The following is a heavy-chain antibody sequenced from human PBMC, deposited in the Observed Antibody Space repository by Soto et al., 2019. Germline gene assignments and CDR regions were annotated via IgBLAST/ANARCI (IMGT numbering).Heavy chain of an antibody. CDR3: ARHVGEDSRHRWFDP. J-gene: IGHJ5*02. CDR2: IYYSGTT. V-gene: IGHV4-59*08. D-gene: IGHD3-10*01. CDR1: GGSISSYY. Sequence: SETLSLTCTVSGGSISSYYWSWIRQPPGKGLEWIGYIYYSGTTNYNPSLKSRVTISVDTSKNQFSLKLSSVTAADTAVYYCARHVGEDSRHRWFDPWGQGTLVTVSS.